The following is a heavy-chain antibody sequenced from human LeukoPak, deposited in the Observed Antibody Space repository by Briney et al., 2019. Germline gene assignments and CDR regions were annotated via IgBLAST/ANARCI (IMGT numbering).Heavy chain of an antibody. V-gene: IGHV4-59*01. D-gene: IGHD3-16*01. CDR1: GVSISSYY. Sequence: SESLSLTCTVSGVSISSYYWSWIRQPPGKGLEWIGYIYYSGSTNYNPSLKSRITMSVDTSKNQFSLKLTSVTAADTAVYYGARSGGGYRNFDYWGQGALVTVSS. CDR2: IYYSGST. J-gene: IGHJ4*02. CDR3: ARSGGGYRNFDY.